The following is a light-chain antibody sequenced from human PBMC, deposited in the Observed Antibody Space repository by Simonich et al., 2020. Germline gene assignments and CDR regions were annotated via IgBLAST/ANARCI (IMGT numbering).Light chain of an antibody. J-gene: IGKJ2*01. CDR2: GAS. Sequence: EIVMTQSPATLSVSPGERATLSGRARQSVSSNLAWYQQKPGQAPRLPIYGASTRATGIPARFSGSGSGTEFTLTISSLQSEDFAVYYCQQYNNWPYTFGQGTKLEIK. V-gene: IGKV3-15*01. CDR1: QSVSSN. CDR3: QQYNNWPYT.